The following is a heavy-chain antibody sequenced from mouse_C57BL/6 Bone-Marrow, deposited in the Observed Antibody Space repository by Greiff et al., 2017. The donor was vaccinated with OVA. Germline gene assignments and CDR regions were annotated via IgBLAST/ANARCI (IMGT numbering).Heavy chain of an antibody. V-gene: IGHV1-42*01. D-gene: IGHD2-5*01. Sequence: EVKVVESGPELVKPGASVKISCKASGYSFTGYYMNWVKQSPEKSLAWIGEINPSTGGTTYNQKFKAKATLTVDKSSSTAYMQLKSLTSEDSAVYYCASLYSNSWFAYWGQGTLVTVSA. J-gene: IGHJ3*01. CDR2: INPSTGGT. CDR1: GYSFTGYY. CDR3: ASLYSNSWFAY.